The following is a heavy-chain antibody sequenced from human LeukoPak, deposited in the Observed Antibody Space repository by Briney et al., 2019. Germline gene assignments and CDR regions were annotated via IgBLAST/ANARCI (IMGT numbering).Heavy chain of an antibody. V-gene: IGHV4-34*01. Sequence: SETLSLTCAVYGGSFRGYYWSWIRQPPGKGLEWIGEINHSGSTNYDPSLKSRVTISVDTSKNQFSLKLSSVTAADTAVYYCARGLSLQYGSGNYYYYGMDVWGQGTTVTVSS. D-gene: IGHD3-10*01. J-gene: IGHJ6*02. CDR2: INHSGST. CDR1: GGSFRGYY. CDR3: ARGLSLQYGSGNYYYYGMDV.